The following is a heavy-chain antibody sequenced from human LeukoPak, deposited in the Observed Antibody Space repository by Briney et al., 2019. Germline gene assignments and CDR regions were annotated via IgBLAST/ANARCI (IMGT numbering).Heavy chain of an antibody. CDR2: ISDSGSST. V-gene: IGHV3-23*01. D-gene: IGHD6-13*01. Sequence: GGSLRLSCAASGFTFSSYSMNWVRQAPGKGLEWVSAISDSGSSTYYADSVKGRFTISRDNSQYTLYLQMNSLRAEDTAVYYCVKGYSSSWTAFDIWGQGTMVTVSS. CDR3: VKGYSSSWTAFDI. CDR1: GFTFSSYS. J-gene: IGHJ3*02.